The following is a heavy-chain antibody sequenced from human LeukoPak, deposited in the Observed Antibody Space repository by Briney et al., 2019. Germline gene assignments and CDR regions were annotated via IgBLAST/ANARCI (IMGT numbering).Heavy chain of an antibody. J-gene: IGHJ4*02. D-gene: IGHD1-1*01. CDR1: GYSISSGYY. V-gene: IGHV4-38-2*01. Sequence: PSETLSLTCAVSGYSISSGYYWGWIRQPPGKGLEWIGSIYHSGSTYYNPSLKRRVTISVDTSKNQFSLKLSSVTAADTAVYYCARVERLFPDYWGQGTLVTVSS. CDR3: ARVERLFPDY. CDR2: IYHSGST.